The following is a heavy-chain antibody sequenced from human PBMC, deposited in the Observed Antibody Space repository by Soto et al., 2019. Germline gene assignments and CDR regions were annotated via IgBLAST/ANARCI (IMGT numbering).Heavy chain of an antibody. CDR1: GFTFSNAW. CDR3: TTQTKYSGSYYGMDV. CDR2: IKSKTDGGTP. Sequence: GGSLRLSCAASGFTFSNAWMSWVRQAPGKGLEWVGRIKSKTDGGTPDYAAPVKGRFTITRDDSKNTLYLQMNSLKTEDTAVYYCTTQTKYSGSYYGMDVWGQGTTVTVSS. J-gene: IGHJ6*02. V-gene: IGHV3-15*01. D-gene: IGHD1-26*01.